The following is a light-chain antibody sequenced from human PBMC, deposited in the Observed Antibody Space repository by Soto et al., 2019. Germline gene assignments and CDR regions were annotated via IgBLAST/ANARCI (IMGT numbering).Light chain of an antibody. J-gene: IGKJ1*01. CDR3: LQHNANAWR. Sequence: DIQMTQSPSTLSASLEDTVTITCRASQSIGSDLDWYQQKPGKVPKRLIYAASSLQIGIQSRFRASRSGTEFTLTINSLLPACFATYAVLQHNANAWRVGQATKVE. V-gene: IGKV1-17*01. CDR2: AAS. CDR1: QSIGSD.